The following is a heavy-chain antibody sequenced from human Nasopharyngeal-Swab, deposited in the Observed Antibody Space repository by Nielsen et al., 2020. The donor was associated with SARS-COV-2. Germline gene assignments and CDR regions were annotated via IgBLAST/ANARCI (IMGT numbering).Heavy chain of an antibody. CDR1: GYTFINHD. D-gene: IGHD3-10*01. J-gene: IGHJ5*02. Sequence: ASVKVSCKASGYTFINHDINWVRQSTGQGFEWMGWMSPNSGNTGYAQKFQGRVTMTRHNSTSTAYLELSSLRSEDTAVYYCARGGSSLGANLEDPWGQGTLVIVSS. CDR3: ARGGSSLGANLEDP. CDR2: MSPNSGNT. V-gene: IGHV1-8*01.